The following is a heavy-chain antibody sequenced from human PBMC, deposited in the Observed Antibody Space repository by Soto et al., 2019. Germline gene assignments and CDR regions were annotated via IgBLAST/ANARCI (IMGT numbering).Heavy chain of an antibody. CDR2: IYWDDDK. CDR1: GFSLSTSGLG. Sequence: QITLKESGPPLVKPTQTLTLTCTFSGFSLSTSGLGVGWIRQPPGKALEWLALIYWDDDKRYSPSLKSRLTITKDTPKNQVVLRMTNMDPVHTATYYCAHRDLITFGGLIAEFDYWGQGTLVTVSS. V-gene: IGHV2-5*02. J-gene: IGHJ4*02. D-gene: IGHD3-16*02. CDR3: AHRDLITFGGLIAEFDY.